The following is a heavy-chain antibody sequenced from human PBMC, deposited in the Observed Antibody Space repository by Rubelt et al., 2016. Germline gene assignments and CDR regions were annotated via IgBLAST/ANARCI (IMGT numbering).Heavy chain of an antibody. D-gene: IGHD3-10*01. CDR1: GFTFSSYW. V-gene: IGHV3-74*01. CDR2: INSDGSST. CDR3: ARVYGSGSSFYYYGMDV. Sequence: CAASGFTFSSYWMHWVRQAPGKGLVWVSRINSDGSSTSYADSVKGRFTISRDNAKNTLYLQMNSLRAEDTAVYYCARVYGSGSSFYYYGMDVWGQGTTVTVSS. J-gene: IGHJ6*02.